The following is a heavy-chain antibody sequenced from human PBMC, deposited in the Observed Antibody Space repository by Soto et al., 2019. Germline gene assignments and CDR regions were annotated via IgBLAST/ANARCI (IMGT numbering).Heavy chain of an antibody. V-gene: IGHV1-18*01. J-gene: IGHJ3*02. D-gene: IGHD5-18*01. CDR2: ISAYNGDT. CDR3: ARDVDTAVATRAFDI. Sequence: ASVKVSCKASGYTFTTYGISWVRQAPGQGLEWMGWISAYNGDTNYAQNLQGRVTMTTETSTSTAYMELRSLRSDDTAVHYCARDVDTAVATRAFDIWGQGTMVTVSS. CDR1: GYTFTTYG.